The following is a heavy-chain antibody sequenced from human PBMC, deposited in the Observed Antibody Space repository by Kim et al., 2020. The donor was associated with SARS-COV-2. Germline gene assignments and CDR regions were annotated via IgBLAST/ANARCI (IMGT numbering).Heavy chain of an antibody. V-gene: IGHV3-30*18. Sequence: GGSLRLSCAASRFSFSTYGMHWVRQAPGKGLEWVAVISKDGSNKYYADSVKGRFTISRDNSRDTLYLQMNSLRAEDTAVYYCAKCRDADIVATSPDYWGQGTLVTVSS. CDR3: AKCRDADIVATSPDY. J-gene: IGHJ4*02. D-gene: IGHD5-12*01. CDR1: RFSFSTYG. CDR2: ISKDGSNK.